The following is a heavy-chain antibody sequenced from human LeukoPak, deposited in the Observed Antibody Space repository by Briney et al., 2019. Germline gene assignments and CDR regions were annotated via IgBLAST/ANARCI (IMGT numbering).Heavy chain of an antibody. V-gene: IGHV4-59*11. Sequence: PSETLSLTCTVSGGSISSHYWTWIRQSPVKGLEWIGDISNSGSTSYNPSLKSRVTISIDTSKNQFSLKLSSVTAADTAVYYCARGYSSSFDYWGQGTLVTVSS. CDR3: ARGYSSSFDY. D-gene: IGHD6-19*01. J-gene: IGHJ4*02. CDR2: ISNSGST. CDR1: GGSISSHY.